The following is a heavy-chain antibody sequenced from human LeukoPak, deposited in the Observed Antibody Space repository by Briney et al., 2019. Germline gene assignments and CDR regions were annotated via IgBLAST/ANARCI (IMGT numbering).Heavy chain of an antibody. CDR1: GFTFSSYW. D-gene: IGHD3-10*01. CDR2: IYSDGSST. V-gene: IGHV3-74*01. J-gene: IGHJ4*02. CDR3: ARALDGSGSRSFDY. Sequence: GGSLRLSCAASGFTFSSYWMHWVRQAPGKGLVWVSRIYSDGSSTNYADSVKGRFTISRDNSKNTLYLQMDSLRAEDTAVYYCARALDGSGSRSFDYWGQGTLVTVSS.